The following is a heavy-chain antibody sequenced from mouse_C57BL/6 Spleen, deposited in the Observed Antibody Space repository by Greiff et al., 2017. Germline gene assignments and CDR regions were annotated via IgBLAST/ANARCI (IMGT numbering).Heavy chain of an antibody. Sequence: VKLMESGAELVRPGASVKLSCKASGYTFTDYYINWVKQRPGQGLEWIARIYPGSGNTYYNEKFKGKATLTAEKSSSTAYMQLSSLTSEDSAVYFCAREGYYGSSYYFDYWGQGTTLTVSS. CDR1: GYTFTDYY. CDR3: AREGYYGSSYYFDY. J-gene: IGHJ2*01. D-gene: IGHD1-1*01. CDR2: IYPGSGNT. V-gene: IGHV1-76*01.